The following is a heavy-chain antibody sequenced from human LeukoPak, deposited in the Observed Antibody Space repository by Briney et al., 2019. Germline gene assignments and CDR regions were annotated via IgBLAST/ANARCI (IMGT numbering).Heavy chain of an antibody. D-gene: IGHD1-1*01. CDR1: GFTFDDYA. CDR2: YSWDGVHN. V-gene: IGHV3-43D*03. CDR3: ARDIREGGTATGLFDY. Sequence: GGSLRLLCAASGFTFDDYAMLGVRNTPGRGREGVSLYSWDGVHNYCADSVKGRFTISRDNSKNSLYLQMNSLRAEDAALYYCARDIREGGTATGLFDYWGQGTLVTVSS. J-gene: IGHJ4*02.